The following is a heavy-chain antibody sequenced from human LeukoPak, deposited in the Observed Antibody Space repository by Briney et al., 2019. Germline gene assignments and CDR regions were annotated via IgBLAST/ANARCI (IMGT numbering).Heavy chain of an antibody. J-gene: IGHJ4*02. CDR1: GFTFSSYA. V-gene: IGHV3-30*04. D-gene: IGHD1-26*01. Sequence: GGSLRLSCAASGFTFSSYAMHWVRQAPGKGLEWVAVISYDGSNKYYADSVKGRFTISRDNSKNTLYLQMNSLRAEDTAVYYCARGGSSAWELSLYWGQGTLVTVSS. CDR2: ISYDGSNK. CDR3: ARGGSSAWELSLY.